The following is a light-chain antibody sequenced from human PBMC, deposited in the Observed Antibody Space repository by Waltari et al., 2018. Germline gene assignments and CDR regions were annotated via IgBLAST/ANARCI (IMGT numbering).Light chain of an antibody. Sequence: QSALTQPASVSGSPGQSITISCTGTSDDIGAYRYVPWYHQRPGKVPQLIIYDLTERPSGVSNRFSGSKSGSTASLTVSGLQAEDEGLFYCSAYTSRGTLKFGGGTRVTVL. CDR3: SAYTSRGTLK. V-gene: IGLV2-14*03. CDR1: SDDIGAYRY. J-gene: IGLJ2*01. CDR2: DLT.